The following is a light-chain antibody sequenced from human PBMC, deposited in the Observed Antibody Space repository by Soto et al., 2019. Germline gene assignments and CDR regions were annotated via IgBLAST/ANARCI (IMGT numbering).Light chain of an antibody. Sequence: QSVLAQPASVSGATGQSITISCTGTSSDGGGYTYVSCYQQPPGKAPKLLIYDVSNRPAGVSSRFSGSKSGNTASLTISGLQAEDEADYYCSSYTSSSTLVFGTGTKVTVL. CDR2: DVS. J-gene: IGLJ1*01. CDR3: SSYTSSSTLV. V-gene: IGLV2-14*01. CDR1: SSDGGGYTY.